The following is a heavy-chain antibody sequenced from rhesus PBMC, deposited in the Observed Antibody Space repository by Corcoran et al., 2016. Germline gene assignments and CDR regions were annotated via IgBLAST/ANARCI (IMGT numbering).Heavy chain of an antibody. CDR1: GYSISSGYG. Sequence: QVQLQESGPGLVKPSETLSLTCAVSGYSISSGYGWGWIRQPPGKGLEWIGQIYVGSGSTSSNPSLKSRVTVSKDTSKNQFSLKLSSVTAADTAVYYCARGGYQRVQLGYFDYWGQGVLVTVSS. CDR3: ARGGYQRVQLGYFDY. J-gene: IGHJ4*01. V-gene: IGHV4-127*01. CDR2: IYVGSGST. D-gene: IGHD5-24*01.